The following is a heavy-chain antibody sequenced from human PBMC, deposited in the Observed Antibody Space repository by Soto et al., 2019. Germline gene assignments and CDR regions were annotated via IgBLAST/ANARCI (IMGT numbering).Heavy chain of an antibody. J-gene: IGHJ4*02. Sequence: SETLSLTCAVSGYSISRGYYWGFVRQPPGKGPEWIGNIFHRGTTYYNPSLQSRVAISVDTSKNEISLRLSAMTAADTAVYYCARVDSPYYYNSSGYFTYWGQGSLVTVSS. CDR3: ARVDSPYYYNSSGYFTY. D-gene: IGHD3-22*01. CDR1: GYSISRGYY. CDR2: IFHRGTT. V-gene: IGHV4-38-2*01.